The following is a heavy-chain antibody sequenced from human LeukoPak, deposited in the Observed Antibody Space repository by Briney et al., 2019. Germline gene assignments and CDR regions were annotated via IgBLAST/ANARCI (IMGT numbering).Heavy chain of an antibody. J-gene: IGHJ4*02. Sequence: GGSLRLSCAASGFTFSVYTMNWVRQAPGKGLEWVSSISGSSTTRYYANSVKGRVTISRDNTKNSVSLQMNSLRVEDTAVYYCARDPFGDAYWGQGTLVTVSS. D-gene: IGHD2-21*01. V-gene: IGHV3-21*01. CDR2: ISGSSTTR. CDR1: GFTFSVYT. CDR3: ARDPFGDAY.